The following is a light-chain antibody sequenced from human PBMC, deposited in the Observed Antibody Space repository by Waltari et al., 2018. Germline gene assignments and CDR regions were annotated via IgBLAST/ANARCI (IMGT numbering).Light chain of an antibody. CDR1: HDISKN. J-gene: IGKJ4*01. CDR3: QQYKNVPLT. Sequence: DIQMTQAPSSLSASVGDRVTITCQASHDISKNLNWFQQKPGKAPKVLIFDASNLRTGVPLRFSGSGSGTHFTFTISSLQPEDVATYYCQQYKNVPLTFGGGTKVEMK. CDR2: DAS. V-gene: IGKV1-33*01.